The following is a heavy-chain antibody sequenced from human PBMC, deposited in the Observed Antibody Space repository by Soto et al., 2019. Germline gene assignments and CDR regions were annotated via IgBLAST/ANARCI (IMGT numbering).Heavy chain of an antibody. J-gene: IGHJ3*02. V-gene: IGHV1-18*01. D-gene: IGHD6-19*01. CDR1: GYTFTSYG. CDR2: ISAYNGNT. Sequence: ASVKVSCKASGYTFTSYGISWVRQAPGQGLERMGWISAYNGNTNYAQKNQSRVTMTTDTSTSTANMELRSLRSDDTAVYYCARKVRQWYAFDIWGQGKMVTVSS. CDR3: ARKVRQWYAFDI.